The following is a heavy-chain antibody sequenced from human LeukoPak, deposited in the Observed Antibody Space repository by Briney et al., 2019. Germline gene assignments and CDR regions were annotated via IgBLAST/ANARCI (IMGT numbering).Heavy chain of an antibody. CDR1: GFTFSDRY. CDR3: ARDGLNYYGSGRVYYYYGMDV. Sequence: PGGSLRLSCAASGFTFSDRYMDWVRQAPGKELEWVGRTRNKANSYTTEYAASVKGRFTISRDDSKNSLYLQMNSLKTEDTAVYYCARDGLNYYGSGRVYYYYGMDVWGQGTTVTVSS. J-gene: IGHJ6*02. V-gene: IGHV3-72*01. CDR2: TRNKANSYTT. D-gene: IGHD3-10*01.